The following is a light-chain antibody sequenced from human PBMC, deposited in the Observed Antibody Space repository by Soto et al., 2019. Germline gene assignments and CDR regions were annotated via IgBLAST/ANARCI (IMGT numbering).Light chain of an antibody. J-gene: IGKJ4*01. CDR2: GAS. CDR3: QQYNNWPRGT. Sequence: EIVMTQSPATLSVSPGERATLSCRASQSVSNNLAWYQQKPGQAPRLLIYGASTRATGIPARFSGSGSGTEFTLTISRLQSEDFAVYYGQQYNNWPRGTFGGGTKVEIK. V-gene: IGKV3-15*01. CDR1: QSVSNN.